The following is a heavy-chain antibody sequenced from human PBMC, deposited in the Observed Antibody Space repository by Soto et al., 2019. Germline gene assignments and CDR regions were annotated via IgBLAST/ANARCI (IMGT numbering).Heavy chain of an antibody. CDR2: ISYDGSNK. CDR1: GFTFSSYA. CDR3: ARETEYSSSSPAFDI. D-gene: IGHD6-6*01. J-gene: IGHJ3*02. Sequence: GGSLRLSCAASGFTFSSYAMHWVRQAPGKGLEWVAVISYDGSNKYYADSVKGRFTISRDNSKNTLYLQMSSLRAEDTAVYYCARETEYSSSSPAFDIWGQGTMVTVSS. V-gene: IGHV3-30-3*01.